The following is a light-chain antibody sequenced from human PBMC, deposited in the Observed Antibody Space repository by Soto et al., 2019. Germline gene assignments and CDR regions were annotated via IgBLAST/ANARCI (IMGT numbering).Light chain of an antibody. CDR2: DVT. CDR1: SSDIGAYNF. V-gene: IGLV2-14*01. CDR3: SSYTRSRSYV. J-gene: IGLJ1*01. Sequence: QSALTQPASVSGSPGQSITISCTGTSSDIGAYNFVSWYQQHPVKATQVMIYDVTNRPSGVSNCFSGSKSGNTASLTISGLQAEDEADYYCSSYTRSRSYVFGTGTKLTVL.